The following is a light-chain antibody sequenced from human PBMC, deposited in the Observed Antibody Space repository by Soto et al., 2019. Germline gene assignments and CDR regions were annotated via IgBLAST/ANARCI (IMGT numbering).Light chain of an antibody. CDR2: SNN. CDR1: SSNIGSNT. J-gene: IGLJ2*01. Sequence: QSALTQPPSASGTPGQRVTISCSGSSSNIGSNTVNWYHQLPGTAPKLLIYSNNRRPSGVPDRFSGSKSGTSASLAISGLQSEDEADYYCAAWDDSLNGVVFGGGTKVTVL. CDR3: AAWDDSLNGVV. V-gene: IGLV1-44*01.